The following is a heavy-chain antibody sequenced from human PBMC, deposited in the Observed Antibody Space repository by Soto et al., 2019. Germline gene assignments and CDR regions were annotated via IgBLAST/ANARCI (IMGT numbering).Heavy chain of an antibody. V-gene: IGHV3-21*01. CDR3: ARGSVIATFS. CDR2: ITGSSDSI. J-gene: IGHJ5*02. D-gene: IGHD2-21*01. Sequence: GSLRLSCAASGFTFSTYTMNWVRQAPGKGLEWVSSITGSSDSIYYADSLKGRFTISRDNAKNSLFLQMSRLRAEDTAVYYCARGSVIATFSWGQGTLVTVSS. CDR1: GFTFSTYT.